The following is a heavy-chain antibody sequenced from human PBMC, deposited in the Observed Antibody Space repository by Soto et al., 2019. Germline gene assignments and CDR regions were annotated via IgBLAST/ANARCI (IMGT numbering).Heavy chain of an antibody. CDR2: IKSKTDGGTT. V-gene: IGHV3-15*07. CDR3: TKPYDFWSGYPLGFDY. J-gene: IGHJ4*02. Sequence: GGSLRLSCAASGFTFSNAWMNWVRQAPGKGLEWVGRIKSKTDGGTTDYAAPVKGRFTISRDDSKNTLYLQMNSLKTEDTAVYYCTKPYDFWSGYPLGFDYWGQGTLVTVSS. D-gene: IGHD3-3*01. CDR1: GFTFSNAW.